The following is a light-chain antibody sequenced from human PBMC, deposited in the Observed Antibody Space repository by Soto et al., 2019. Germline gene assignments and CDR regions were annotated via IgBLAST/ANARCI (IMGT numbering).Light chain of an antibody. Sequence: QAVVTQPPSVSGAPGQRVTISCTGSDSNIGAGYDVHWYQHLPGTAPKLLIYGNINRPSGVPDRFSGSKSGTSVSLAITGLQAGDEADYYCQSYDSSLNSYVFGTGTKVTVL. J-gene: IGLJ1*01. CDR2: GNI. V-gene: IGLV1-40*01. CDR1: DSNIGAGYD. CDR3: QSYDSSLNSYV.